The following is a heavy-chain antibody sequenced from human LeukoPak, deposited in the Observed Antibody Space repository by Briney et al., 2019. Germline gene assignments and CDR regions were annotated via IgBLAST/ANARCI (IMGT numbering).Heavy chain of an antibody. J-gene: IGHJ4*02. CDR3: ARDRDDYPYY. D-gene: IGHD4-11*01. Sequence: GGSLRLSCAASGFTFSSYSMNWVRQAPGKGLEWVSSISSSSSYIYYADSVKGRFTISRDNAKNSLSLQMNSLRAEDTAVYYCARDRDDYPYYWGQGPLVTVSS. V-gene: IGHV3-21*01. CDR1: GFTFSSYS. CDR2: ISSSSSYI.